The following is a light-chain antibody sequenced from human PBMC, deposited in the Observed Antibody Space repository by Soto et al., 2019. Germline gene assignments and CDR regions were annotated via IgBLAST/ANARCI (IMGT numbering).Light chain of an antibody. CDR1: LTINTY. CDR2: SAS. J-gene: IGKJ1*01. CDR3: QQSYTRWT. V-gene: IGKV1-39*01. Sequence: DIQMTQSPSTLSAYVGDRITITCRASLTINTYLNWYQQKPGKAPNLLIYSASILQSGVPSRFSGSGSGTDFTLTISSQQPEDFATYYCQQSYTRWTFGQGTKVEIK.